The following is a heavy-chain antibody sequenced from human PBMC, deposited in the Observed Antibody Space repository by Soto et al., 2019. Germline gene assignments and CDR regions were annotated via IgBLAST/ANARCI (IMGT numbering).Heavy chain of an antibody. J-gene: IGHJ4*02. V-gene: IGHV4-34*01. Sequence: PSETLSLTCAVYGGSFSGYLWSWIRQPPGKGLEWIGEISHSGSTYYNPSLKSRVTMSLDTSKNQFSLKLSSVTAADTAVYYCARGSRRFSDYDGLAYWGQGTLVTVSS. CDR3: ARGSRRFSDYDGLAY. CDR1: GGSFSGYL. D-gene: IGHD5-12*01. CDR2: ISHSGST.